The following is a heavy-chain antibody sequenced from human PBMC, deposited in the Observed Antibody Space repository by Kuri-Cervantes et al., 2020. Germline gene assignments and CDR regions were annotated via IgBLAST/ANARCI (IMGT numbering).Heavy chain of an antibody. CDR3: ARGQVWELLPRSLYYFDY. D-gene: IGHD1-26*01. CDR1: GFTFSDYY. Sequence: GESLKISCAASGFTFSDYYMSWIRQAPGKGLEWVSYISSSGSTIYYADSVKGRFTISRDNAKNSLYLQMNSLRAEDTAVYYCARGQVWELLPRSLYYFDYWGQGTLVTVSS. J-gene: IGHJ4*02. CDR2: ISSSGSTI. V-gene: IGHV3-11*04.